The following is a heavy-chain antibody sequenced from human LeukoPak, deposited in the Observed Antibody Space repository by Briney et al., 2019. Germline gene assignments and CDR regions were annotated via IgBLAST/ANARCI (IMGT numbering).Heavy chain of an antibody. CDR1: GYSLGSGYN. CDR2: IYHSGST. D-gene: IGHD6-19*01. CDR3: ARTTIAVAGLDWFDP. Sequence: PSGTLSLTCAVSGYSLGSGYNWGWIRQPPGKGLGWMGSIYHSGSTYYNPSINRRVTISVDTSKNQFSLKLSSVTAADTAVYYCARTTIAVAGLDWFDPRGQGTLVTVSS. V-gene: IGHV4-38-2*01. J-gene: IGHJ5*02.